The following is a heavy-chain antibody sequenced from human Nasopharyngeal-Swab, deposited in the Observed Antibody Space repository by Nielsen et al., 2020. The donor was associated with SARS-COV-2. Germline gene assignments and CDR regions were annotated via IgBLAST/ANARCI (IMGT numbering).Heavy chain of an antibody. CDR2: ISYDGSNK. V-gene: IGHV3-30*18. CDR3: AKVAAAGTFDY. CDR1: GFTFSSYG. D-gene: IGHD6-13*01. Sequence: GGSLRLSCAASGFTFSSYGMHWVRQAPGKGLEWVAVISYDGSNKYYEDSVKGRFTISRDNSKNTLYLQMNSLRAEDTAVYYCAKVAAAGTFDYWGQGTLVTVSS. J-gene: IGHJ4*02.